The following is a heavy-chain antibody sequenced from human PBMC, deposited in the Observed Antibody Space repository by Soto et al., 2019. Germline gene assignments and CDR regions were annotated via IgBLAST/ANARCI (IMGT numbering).Heavy chain of an antibody. V-gene: IGHV4-31*03. J-gene: IGHJ3*01. CDR3: ARDQIALNSFDV. CDR2: IFYNGKA. D-gene: IGHD2-21*01. Sequence: PSETLSLTCTVSGGSISRGVFYWSWIRHHPGKGLEWIGNIFYNGKAYNNPSLVSRLSISVDTSKNQFSLNPSSVTAADTAVYYCARDQIALNSFDVWGQGIKVTVS. CDR1: GGSISRGVFY.